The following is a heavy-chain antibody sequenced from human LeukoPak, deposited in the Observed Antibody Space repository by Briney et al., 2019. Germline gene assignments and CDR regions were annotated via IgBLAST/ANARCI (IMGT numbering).Heavy chain of an antibody. Sequence: SQTLSLTCTVSGGSISSGGYYWSWIRQPPGKGLEWIGYIYHSGSTYYNPSLKSRVTISVDTSKNQFSLKLSSVTAADTAVYYCAREGMSFGVVNDAFDIWGQGTMVTVSS. V-gene: IGHV4-30-2*01. CDR3: AREGMSFGVVNDAFDI. CDR1: GGSISSGGYY. J-gene: IGHJ3*02. CDR2: IYHSGST. D-gene: IGHD3-3*01.